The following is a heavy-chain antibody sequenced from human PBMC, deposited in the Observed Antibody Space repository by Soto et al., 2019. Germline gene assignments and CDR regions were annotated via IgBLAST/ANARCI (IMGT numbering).Heavy chain of an antibody. CDR2: IIPISGTA. J-gene: IGHJ6*04. CDR1: GFTFSSYA. V-gene: IGHV1-69*01. CDR3: ARGALGYCSGGSCRSYSYYGMDV. Sequence: VQLFESGGGLVQPGGSLRLSCAASGFTFSSYAMSWVRQAPGKGLEWMGGIIPISGTANYAQKFQGRVTITADESTSTADMELSSVGSEDTAVYYCARGALGYCSGGSCRSYSYYGMDVWGEGTTVTVSS. D-gene: IGHD2-15*01.